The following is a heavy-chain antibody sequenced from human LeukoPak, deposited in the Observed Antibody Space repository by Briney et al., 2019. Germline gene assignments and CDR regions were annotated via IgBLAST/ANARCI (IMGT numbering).Heavy chain of an antibody. D-gene: IGHD6-19*01. CDR1: GFTFSSYD. CDR2: IRYDGSNK. V-gene: IGHV3-30*02. J-gene: IGHJ4*02. Sequence: GGSLRLSCAASGFTFSSYDIHWVRQAPGKGLEWVAFIRYDGSNKYYADSVKGRFTISRDNSKNTLYLQMNSLRAEDTAVYYCAKDRGLASSGWYDFDYWGQGTLVTVSS. CDR3: AKDRGLASSGWYDFDY.